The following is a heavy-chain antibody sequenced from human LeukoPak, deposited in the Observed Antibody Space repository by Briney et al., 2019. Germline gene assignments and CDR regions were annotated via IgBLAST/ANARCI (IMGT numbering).Heavy chain of an antibody. V-gene: IGHV3-74*01. CDR1: GFTFNSYW. CDR2: IDNDGTDT. D-gene: IGHD5-12*01. Sequence: GGSLRLSCGASGFTFNSYWFHWVRQAPGKGLVWVSRIDNDGTDTIYADSVKGRFAISRDNAKNTLYLQMDSLRAEDSAVYYCARGGFSHGFDIWGQGTMVTVSS. CDR3: ARGGFSHGFDI. J-gene: IGHJ3*02.